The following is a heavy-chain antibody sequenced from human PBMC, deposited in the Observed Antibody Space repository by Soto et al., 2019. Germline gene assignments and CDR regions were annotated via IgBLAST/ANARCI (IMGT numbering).Heavy chain of an antibody. CDR3: ARTYCSGGSCYLLTIDY. D-gene: IGHD2-15*01. J-gene: IGHJ4*02. CDR2: IYYSGST. CDR1: GGSISSSSYY. Sequence: QLQLQESGPGLVKPSETLSLTCTVSGGSISSSSYYWGWIRQPPGKGLEWIGSIYYSGSTYYNPSLKSRVTISVDTSKNQFSLKLSSVTAADTAVYYCARTYCSGGSCYLLTIDYWGQGTLVTVSS. V-gene: IGHV4-39*01.